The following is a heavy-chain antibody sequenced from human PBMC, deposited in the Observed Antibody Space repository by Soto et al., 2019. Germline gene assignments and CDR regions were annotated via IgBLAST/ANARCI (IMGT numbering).Heavy chain of an antibody. CDR2: LYFSGGT. J-gene: IGHJ6*03. D-gene: IGHD2-2*01. CDR1: GGPINSPDYY. Sequence: SETLSLTCNVSGGPINSPDYYCTWIRQSPGKGLEWIGYLYFSGGTNYNPSLKTPVTMSLDTSKNQFSLKMSSVTAADTAVYYCARHLIYQDYYYMDVWGKGTTVTVSS. V-gene: IGHV4-61*08. CDR3: ARHLIYQDYYYMDV.